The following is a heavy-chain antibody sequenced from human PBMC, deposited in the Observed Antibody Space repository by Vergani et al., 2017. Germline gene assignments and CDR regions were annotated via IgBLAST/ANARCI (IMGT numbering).Heavy chain of an antibody. D-gene: IGHD3-10*01. CDR1: GFSLSRFW. Sequence: EVQLVESGGGLVQPGGSLRLSCAASGFSLSRFWMSWVRQAPEKGLEWVSGIIGSGVSAYYTDSVKGRFTISRDNSKNMLFLQMNNLRTDDTAIYYCAKQYFVSGNYLFDYWGQGTLVTVSS. V-gene: IGHV3-23*04. CDR3: AKQYFVSGNYLFDY. J-gene: IGHJ4*02. CDR2: IIGSGVSA.